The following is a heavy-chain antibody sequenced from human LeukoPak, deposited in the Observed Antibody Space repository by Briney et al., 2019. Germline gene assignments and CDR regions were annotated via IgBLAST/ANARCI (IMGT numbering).Heavy chain of an antibody. V-gene: IGHV4-34*01. J-gene: IGHJ6*02. CDR2: INHSGST. CDR3: ARIQYQLQFYYYYGMDV. Sequence: SETLSLTCAVYGGSFSGYYWSWTRQPPGKGLEWIGEINHSGSTNYNPSLKSRVTISVDTSKNQFSLKLSSVTAADTAVYYCARIQYQLQFYYYYGMDVWGQGTTVTVSS. CDR1: GGSFSGYY. D-gene: IGHD2-2*01.